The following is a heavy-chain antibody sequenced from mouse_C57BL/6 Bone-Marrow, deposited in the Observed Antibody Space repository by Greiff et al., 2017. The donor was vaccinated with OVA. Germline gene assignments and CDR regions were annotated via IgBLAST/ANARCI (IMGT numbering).Heavy chain of an antibody. CDR2: IDPEDGDT. J-gene: IGHJ3*01. CDR3: TMAYYSKEFAY. V-gene: IGHV14-1*01. CDR1: GFNIKDYY. Sequence: VQLKESGAELVRPGASVKLSCTASGFNIKDYYMHWVKQRPEQGLEWIGRIDPEDGDTEYAPKFQGKATMTADTSSNTACLQLSSLTSEDTAVYYCTMAYYSKEFAYWGQGTLVTVSA. D-gene: IGHD2-5*01.